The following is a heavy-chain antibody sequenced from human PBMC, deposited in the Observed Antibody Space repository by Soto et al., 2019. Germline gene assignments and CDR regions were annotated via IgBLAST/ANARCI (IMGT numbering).Heavy chain of an antibody. J-gene: IGHJ5*02. Sequence: GGSLRLSCAASGFTFSSYGMHWVRQAPGKGLEWVAVISYDGSNKYYADSVKGRFTISRDNSKNTLYLQMNSLRAEDTAVYYCAKGKPVGATYNWFDPWGQGTLVTVSS. CDR3: AKGKPVGATYNWFDP. CDR1: GFTFSSYG. V-gene: IGHV3-30*18. D-gene: IGHD1-26*01. CDR2: ISYDGSNK.